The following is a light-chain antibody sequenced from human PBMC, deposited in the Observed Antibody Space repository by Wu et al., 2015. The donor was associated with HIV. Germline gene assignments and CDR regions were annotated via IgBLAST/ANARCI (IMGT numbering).Light chain of an antibody. CDR2: SAS. CDR3: QKYNTAPWT. CDR1: QSVSSN. J-gene: IGKJ1*01. V-gene: IGKV3-15*01. Sequence: EIVMTQSPVTLSVSPGERATLSCRASQSVSSNLAWYQQKPGQAPRLLIFSASTRAIGIPARFSGSGSGTEFTLSISSLQPEDVATYYCQKYNTAPWTFGQGTKVEMK.